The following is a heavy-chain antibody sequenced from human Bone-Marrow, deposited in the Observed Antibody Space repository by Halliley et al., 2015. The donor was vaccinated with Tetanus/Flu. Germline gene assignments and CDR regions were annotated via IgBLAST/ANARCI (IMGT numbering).Heavy chain of an antibody. V-gene: IGHV4-59*13. CDR3: ARRLNYAFWTDYSGMDV. Sequence: RRPPGRGLEWRGYIYYGGSTNYIPSLNSRVTISVDASNNQFSLRLRSVTAADTAVYYCARRLNYAFWTDYSGMDVWGQGP. J-gene: IGHJ6*02. D-gene: IGHD3-3*01. CDR2: IYYGGST.